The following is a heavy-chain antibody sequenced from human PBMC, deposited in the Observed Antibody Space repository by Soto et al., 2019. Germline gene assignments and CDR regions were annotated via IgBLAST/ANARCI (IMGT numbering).Heavy chain of an antibody. CDR2: ISSSSSTI. CDR1: GFTFSSYS. Sequence: VGSLRLSCAASGFTFSSYSMNWVRQAPGKGLEWVSYISSSSSTIYYADSVKGRFTISRDNAKNSLYLQMNSLRAEDTAVYYCARGSTSPYYGDYNNDAFDIWGQGTMVTVSS. CDR3: ARGSTSPYYGDYNNDAFDI. J-gene: IGHJ3*02. D-gene: IGHD4-17*01. V-gene: IGHV3-48*01.